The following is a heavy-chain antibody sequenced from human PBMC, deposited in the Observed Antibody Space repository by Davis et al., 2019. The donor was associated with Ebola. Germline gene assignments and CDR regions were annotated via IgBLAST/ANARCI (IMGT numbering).Heavy chain of an antibody. CDR1: GFTFSSYG. J-gene: IGHJ4*02. CDR2: IWYDGSNK. D-gene: IGHD3-22*01. V-gene: IGHV3-33*01. Sequence: GGSLRLSCAASGFTFSSYGMHWVRQAPGKGLEWVAVIWYDGSNKYYADSVKGRFTISRDNSKNTLYLQMNSLRAEDTAVYYCARDTYYYDSSGYYQVFPFDYWGQGTLVTVSS. CDR3: ARDTYYYDSSGYYQVFPFDY.